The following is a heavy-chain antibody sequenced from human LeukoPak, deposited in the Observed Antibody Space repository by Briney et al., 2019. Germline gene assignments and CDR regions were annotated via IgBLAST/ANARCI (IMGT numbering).Heavy chain of an antibody. CDR2: IYYSGST. J-gene: IGHJ4*02. D-gene: IGHD1-26*01. CDR1: GFTISSISYY. CDR3: AKDGRQWELAPDH. V-gene: IGHV4-39*07. Sequence: SETLSLTCTVSGFTISSISYYWGGIRQPPGKGLVWIGSIYYSGSTYYNPSLKSRVTISRDMSKNQFSLKLTSVTPADTAVYYCAKDGRQWELAPDHWGQGTLVTVSS.